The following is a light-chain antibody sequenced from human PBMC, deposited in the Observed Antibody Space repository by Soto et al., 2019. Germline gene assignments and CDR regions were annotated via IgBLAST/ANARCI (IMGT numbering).Light chain of an antibody. CDR2: EAS. CDR3: QQSYSSPRT. Sequence: DIPMTQSPSSLSASVGDRVTITCRASQSMSRYLNWYQQRPGKAPKLLIYEASSLQSGVPSRFSGGGSRTDFTLTINSLQPEDFATYYCQQSYSSPRTFGQGTKVEIK. CDR1: QSMSRY. J-gene: IGKJ1*01. V-gene: IGKV1-39*01.